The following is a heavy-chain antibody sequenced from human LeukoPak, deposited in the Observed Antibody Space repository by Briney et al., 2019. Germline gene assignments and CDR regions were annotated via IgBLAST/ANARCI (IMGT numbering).Heavy chain of an antibody. CDR3: AGADTAMAVDY. J-gene: IGHJ4*02. CDR2: IYYSGST. Sequence: SETLSLTCTVSGGSISSYYWSWIRQPPGKGLEWIGYIYYSGSTNYNPSLKSRVTISVDTSKNQFSLKLSSVTAADTAVYYCAGADTAMAVDYWGQGTLVTVSS. D-gene: IGHD5-18*01. V-gene: IGHV4-59*01. CDR1: GGSISSYY.